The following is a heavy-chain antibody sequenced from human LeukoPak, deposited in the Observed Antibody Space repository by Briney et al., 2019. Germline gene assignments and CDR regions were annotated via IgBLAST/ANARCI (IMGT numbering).Heavy chain of an antibody. Sequence: SETLSLTCTVSGGSISSYYWSWIRQPPGKGLEWIGYIYYSGSTNYNPSLKSRVTISVDTSKNQFSLKLSSVTAADTAVYYCARYYCTNTVCYYFDYWGQGTMVTVSS. V-gene: IGHV4-59*08. CDR3: ARYYCTNTVCYYFDY. CDR1: GGSISSYY. J-gene: IGHJ4*03. CDR2: IYYSGST. D-gene: IGHD2-8*01.